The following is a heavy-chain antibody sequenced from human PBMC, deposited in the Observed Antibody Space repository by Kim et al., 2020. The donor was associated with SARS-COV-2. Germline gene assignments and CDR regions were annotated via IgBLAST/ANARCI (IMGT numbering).Heavy chain of an antibody. D-gene: IGHD3-22*01. V-gene: IGHV1-3*01. CDR1: GYTFTGYA. Sequence: ASVKVSCKASGYTFTGYAMYWVRQAPGQRLEWMGWINAGNGNTKYSQKFQGRVTITRVTSASTDYMELRSLRSEDTAVYYCARDYYDRSGCCYWGQGTLVTVSS. CDR3: ARDYYDRSGCCY. J-gene: IGHJ4*02. CDR2: INAGNGNT.